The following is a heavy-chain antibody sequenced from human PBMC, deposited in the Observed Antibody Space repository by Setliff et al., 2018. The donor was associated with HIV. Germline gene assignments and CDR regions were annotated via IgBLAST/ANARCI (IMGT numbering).Heavy chain of an antibody. Sequence: ASVKVSCKASGYTFTSYGISWVRQAPGQGLEWMGWMNPNSGNTGYAQKFQGRVTMTRNTSISTAYMELSSLRSEDTAVYYCARVRRGSSWTLTTLRTFDYWGQGTLVTVSS. CDR1: GYTFTSYG. V-gene: IGHV1-8*02. D-gene: IGHD4-17*01. J-gene: IGHJ4*02. CDR3: ARVRRGSSWTLTTLRTFDY. CDR2: MNPNSGNT.